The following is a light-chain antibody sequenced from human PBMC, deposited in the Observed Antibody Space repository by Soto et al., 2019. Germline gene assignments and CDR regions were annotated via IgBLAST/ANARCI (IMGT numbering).Light chain of an antibody. CDR1: KLGDKY. V-gene: IGLV3-1*01. CDR2: QDS. Sequence: SYELTQPPSVSVSPGQTASITCSGGKLGDKYACWYQQKPGQSPVLVIYQDSKRPSGIPERFSGSNSGNTATLTISGTQAMDEADYYCQAWDSSTAVFGTGTKVTVL. CDR3: QAWDSSTAV. J-gene: IGLJ1*01.